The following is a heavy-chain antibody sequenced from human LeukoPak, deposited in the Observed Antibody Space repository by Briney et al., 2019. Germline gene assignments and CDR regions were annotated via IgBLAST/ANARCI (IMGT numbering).Heavy chain of an antibody. CDR3: ARGVVVAATHFGWFDP. CDR1: GGSISSYY. CDR2: IYYSGST. J-gene: IGHJ5*02. D-gene: IGHD2-15*01. Sequence: KPSETLSLTCTVSGGSISSYYWSWLRQPPGEGLEWRGYIYYSGSTNYNPSLKSRVTISVDTSKNQFSLKLSSVTAADTAVYYCARGVVVAATHFGWFDPWGQGTLVTVSS. V-gene: IGHV4-59*01.